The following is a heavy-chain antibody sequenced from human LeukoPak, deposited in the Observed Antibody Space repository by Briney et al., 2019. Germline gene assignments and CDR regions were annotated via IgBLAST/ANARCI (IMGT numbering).Heavy chain of an antibody. V-gene: IGHV1-46*01. J-gene: IGHJ4*02. Sequence: ASVKVSCKASRYTFIPYYMHWVRQAPGQGLEWMGIINSSGGSTSYAQKFQGRATMTGDTSTSTVYMELSSLRSEDAAVYYCARSRLLLDYWGQGTLVTVSS. CDR3: ARSRLLLDY. D-gene: IGHD2-21*02. CDR1: RYTFIPYY. CDR2: INSSGGST.